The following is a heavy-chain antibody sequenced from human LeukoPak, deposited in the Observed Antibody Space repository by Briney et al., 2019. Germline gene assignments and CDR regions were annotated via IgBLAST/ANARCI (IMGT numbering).Heavy chain of an antibody. Sequence: ASVKVSCKASGYTFTSYAMHWVRQAPGQRLEWMGWINAGNGNTKYSQKFQGRVTITRDTSASTAYMELSSLRSEDTAVYYCARDRKAVVSAVAGAVDYWGQGTLVTVSS. D-gene: IGHD6-19*01. CDR3: ARDRKAVVSAVAGAVDY. CDR2: INAGNGNT. J-gene: IGHJ4*02. V-gene: IGHV1-3*01. CDR1: GYTFTSYA.